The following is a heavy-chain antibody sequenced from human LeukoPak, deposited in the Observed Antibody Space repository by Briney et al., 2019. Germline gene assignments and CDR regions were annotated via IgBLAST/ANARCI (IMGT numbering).Heavy chain of an antibody. Sequence: GESLKISCKGSGYSFTSYWIGWVRQMPGKGLEWMGIFYPGDSDTRYSPSFQGQVTISADKSISTAYLQWSSLKASDTAVYYCARTRAYGDYEFDYWGQGTLVTVSS. CDR1: GYSFTSYW. CDR3: ARTRAYGDYEFDY. V-gene: IGHV5-51*01. J-gene: IGHJ4*02. D-gene: IGHD4-17*01. CDR2: FYPGDSDT.